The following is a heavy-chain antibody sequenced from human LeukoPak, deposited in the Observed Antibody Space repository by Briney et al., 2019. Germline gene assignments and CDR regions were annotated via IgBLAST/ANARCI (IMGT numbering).Heavy chain of an antibody. J-gene: IGHJ5*02. CDR3: ARVLRAGSYGIVDWFDP. CDR1: GYTLTGYY. D-gene: IGHD5-18*01. CDR2: INPNSGGT. V-gene: IGHV1-2*02. Sequence: ASVKVSCKASGYTLTGYYMHWVRQAPGQGLEWMGWINPNSGGTNYAQKFQGRVTMTRDTSISTAYMELSRLRSDDTAVYYCARVLRAGSYGIVDWFDPWGQGTLVTVSS.